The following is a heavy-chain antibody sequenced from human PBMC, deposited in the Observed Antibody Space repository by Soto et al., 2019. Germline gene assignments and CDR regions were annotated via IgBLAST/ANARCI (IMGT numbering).Heavy chain of an antibody. CDR2: ISYDGSNK. Sequence: PGGSLRLSCAASGFTFSNYVMHWVRQAPGKGLEWVAVISYDGSNKYYADSVRGRFTISRDNSKNTLFLQMNSLGPEDTAVYYCAKDQYQLIRRRYGLDVPGQRTTVTVS. V-gene: IGHV3-30*18. CDR3: AKDQYQLIRRRYGLDV. CDR1: GFTFSNYV. D-gene: IGHD5-18*01. J-gene: IGHJ6*02.